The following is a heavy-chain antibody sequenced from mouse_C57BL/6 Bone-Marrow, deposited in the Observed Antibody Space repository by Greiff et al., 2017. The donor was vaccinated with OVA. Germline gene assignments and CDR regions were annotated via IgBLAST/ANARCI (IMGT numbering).Heavy chain of an antibody. V-gene: IGHV8-12*01. J-gene: IGHJ3*01. D-gene: IGHD2-4*01. CDR2: IYWDDDK. CDR1: GFSLSTSGMG. Sequence: QVQLQQSGPGILQSSQTLSLTCSFSGFSLSTSGMGVSWIRQPSGKGLEWLAHIYWDDDKRYNPSLKSRLTISKDTSRNQVFLKITSVDTADTATYYCARRGGYYDYDWFAYWGQGTLVTVSA. CDR3: ARRGGYYDYDWFAY.